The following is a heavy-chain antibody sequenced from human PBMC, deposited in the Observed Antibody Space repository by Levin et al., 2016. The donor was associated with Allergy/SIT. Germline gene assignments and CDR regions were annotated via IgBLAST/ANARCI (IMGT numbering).Heavy chain of an antibody. V-gene: IGHV4-34*01. J-gene: IGHJ6*03. CDR1: GGSFSGYY. CDR3: ARGDWLRFPPSHFYSYIDV. D-gene: IGHD5-12*01. Sequence: SETLSLTCAVYGGSFSGYYWSWIRQPPGKGLEWIGEINDDGSSNYNPSLKSRVTISVDTSKNQFSLNLRSVTAADTAVYYCARGDWLRFPPSHFYSYIDVWDKGSTVTVSS. CDR2: INDDGSS.